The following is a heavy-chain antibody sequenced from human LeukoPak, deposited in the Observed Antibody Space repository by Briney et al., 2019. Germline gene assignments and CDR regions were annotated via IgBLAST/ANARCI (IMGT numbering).Heavy chain of an antibody. V-gene: IGHV3-23*01. Sequence: GGSLRLSCAASGFTFSSYAMHWVRQAPGKGLEWVSAISGSGGSTYYADSVKGRFTISRDNSKNTLYLQMNSLRAEDTAVYYCAKDLEHYYDSGGYNFDYWGQGTLVTVSS. CDR2: ISGSGGST. J-gene: IGHJ4*02. D-gene: IGHD3-22*01. CDR1: GFTFSSYA. CDR3: AKDLEHYYDSGGYNFDY.